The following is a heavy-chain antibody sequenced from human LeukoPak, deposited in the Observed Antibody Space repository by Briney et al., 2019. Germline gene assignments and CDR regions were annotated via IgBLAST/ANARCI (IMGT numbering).Heavy chain of an antibody. Sequence: SETLSLTCTVSGGSISSGNYYWSWIRQPPGKGLEWIGYIFYLGNTYYTPSLKSRVTISVDTSKNQFSLKLGSVTAADTAVYYCARKYPDHWFDPWGQGTLVTVSS. D-gene: IGHD6-6*01. V-gene: IGHV4-30-4*01. J-gene: IGHJ5*02. CDR1: GGSISSGNYY. CDR2: IFYLGNT. CDR3: ARKYPDHWFDP.